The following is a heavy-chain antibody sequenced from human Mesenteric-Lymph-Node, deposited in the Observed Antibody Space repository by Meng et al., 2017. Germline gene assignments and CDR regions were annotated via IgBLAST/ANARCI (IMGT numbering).Heavy chain of an antibody. CDR2: ISSSGIYR. V-gene: IGHV3-21*01. Sequence: GESLKISCAVSGFTFSAYSMNWVRRAPGKGLEWVSSISSSGIYRYYADSVKGRFTISRDNAKNSLYLQMDSLRAEDTAVYYCARARGVSYWGQGARVTVSS. CDR3: ARARGVSY. CDR1: GFTFSAYS. J-gene: IGHJ4*02. D-gene: IGHD2-8*01.